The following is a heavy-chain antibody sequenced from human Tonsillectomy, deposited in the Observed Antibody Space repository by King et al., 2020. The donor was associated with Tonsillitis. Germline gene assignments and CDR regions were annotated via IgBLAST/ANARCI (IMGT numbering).Heavy chain of an antibody. V-gene: IGHV4-39*01. Sequence: LQLQESGPGLVKPSETLSLTCIVSGGSISNSSYYWGWIRQPPGKGLEWIGSIYYGGSAYYNPSLKSRVSMTFDTSKNQFSLKLTSVTAADTAVYYCARHDVSIHLWSTTADYWGQGTLVTVSS. CDR1: GGSISNSSYY. D-gene: IGHD5-18*01. CDR3: ARHDVSIHLWSTTADY. J-gene: IGHJ4*02. CDR2: IYYGGSA.